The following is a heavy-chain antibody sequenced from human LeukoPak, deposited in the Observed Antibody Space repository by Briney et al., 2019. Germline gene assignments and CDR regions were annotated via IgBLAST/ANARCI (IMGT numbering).Heavy chain of an antibody. CDR2: INPNSGGT. CDR1: GYTFTGYY. Sequence: ASVKVSCKASGYTFTGYYMHWVRQAPGQGLEWMGWINPNSGGTKYAQKFQGRVTMTRDTSISTAYMQLSRLRSDDTAVYYCAVYYDFWSGYSNWFDPWGQGTLVTVPS. D-gene: IGHD3-3*01. V-gene: IGHV1-2*02. CDR3: AVYYDFWSGYSNWFDP. J-gene: IGHJ5*02.